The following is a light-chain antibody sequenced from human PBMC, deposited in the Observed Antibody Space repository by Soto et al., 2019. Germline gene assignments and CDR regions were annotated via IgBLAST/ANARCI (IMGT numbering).Light chain of an antibody. J-gene: IGLJ1*01. Sequence: QSALTQPASVSGSPGQSITISCTGTSSDVGGYNSVSWYRQDPGKAPKLMIYDVTNRPSGVSNRFSGSKSGNTASLTISGLQAEDEADYYCCSFRSSSTYLFGTGTKVTVL. CDR3: CSFRSSSTYL. V-gene: IGLV2-14*01. CDR2: DVT. CDR1: SSDVGGYNS.